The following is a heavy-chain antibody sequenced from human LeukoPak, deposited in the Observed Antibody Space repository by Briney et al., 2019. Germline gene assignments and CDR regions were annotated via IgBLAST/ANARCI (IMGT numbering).Heavy chain of an antibody. Sequence: WGSLRLSCAASGFTFSSYEMNWVRQAPGKGREWVSYNSSSGGLIVNADSVKGRFTISRDNARNSLHLQMNSLRAEDTAVYYCARKYCSSTSCLFDYWGQGTLVTV. V-gene: IGHV3-48*03. CDR2: NSSSGGLI. CDR1: GFTFSSYE. J-gene: IGHJ4*02. D-gene: IGHD2-2*01. CDR3: ARKYCSSTSCLFDY.